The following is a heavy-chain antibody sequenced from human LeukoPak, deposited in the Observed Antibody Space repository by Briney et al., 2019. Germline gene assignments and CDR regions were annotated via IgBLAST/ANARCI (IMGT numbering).Heavy chain of an antibody. D-gene: IGHD4-17*01. CDR2: ISSSGSTI. Sequence: GGSLRLSCAASGFTFSSYEMNWVRQAPGKGLEWVSYISSSGSTIYYAVSVKGRFTISRDNAKNSLYLQKNSLRAEDTAVYYCARDHDYGDGYPLGYWGQGTLVTVSS. J-gene: IGHJ4*02. CDR3: ARDHDYGDGYPLGY. V-gene: IGHV3-48*03. CDR1: GFTFSSYE.